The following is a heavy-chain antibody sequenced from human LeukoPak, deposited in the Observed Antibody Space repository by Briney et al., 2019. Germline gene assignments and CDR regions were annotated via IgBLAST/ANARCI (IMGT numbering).Heavy chain of an antibody. V-gene: IGHV1-2*04. CDR1: GYTFTGYY. CDR3: ARLGYGGNWNDY. CDR2: INPNSGGT. Sequence: ASVKVSCKASGYTFTGYYMHWVRQAPGQGLEWMGWINPNSGGTNYAQKFQGWVTMTRDTSTSTAYMELGNLRSDDTAVYYCARLGYGGNWNDYWGQGTLVTVSS. J-gene: IGHJ4*02. D-gene: IGHD1-20*01.